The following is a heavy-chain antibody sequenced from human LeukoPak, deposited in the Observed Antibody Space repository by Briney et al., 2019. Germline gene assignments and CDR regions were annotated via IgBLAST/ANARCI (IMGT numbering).Heavy chain of an antibody. J-gene: IGHJ1*01. D-gene: IGHD1-26*01. CDR2: IKQDGSEK. Sequence: GGSLRLSCAASGFTFSSYWMSWVRQAPGKGLEWVANIKQDGSEKYYVDSVKGRFTISRDNAKNSLYLQMNSLRAEDTAVYYCARAEYSGSTRPKYFQHWGQGTLVTVSS. V-gene: IGHV3-7*03. CDR1: GFTFSSYW. CDR3: ARAEYSGSTRPKYFQH.